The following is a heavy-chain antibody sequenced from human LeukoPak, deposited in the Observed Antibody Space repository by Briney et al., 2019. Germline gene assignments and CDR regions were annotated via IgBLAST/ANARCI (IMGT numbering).Heavy chain of an antibody. CDR1: GFTFSSYG. CDR3: AKDQEMLAVAGTAFYY. V-gene: IGHV3-33*06. CDR2: IWYDGSNK. Sequence: PGRSLRLFCAASGFTFSSYGMHWVRQAPGKGLEWVAVIWYDGSNKYYADSVKSRFTLSRDNSKNTLYLQMNSLRAEDTAVYYCAKDQEMLAVAGTAFYYWGQGTLVAVSS. D-gene: IGHD6-19*01. J-gene: IGHJ4*02.